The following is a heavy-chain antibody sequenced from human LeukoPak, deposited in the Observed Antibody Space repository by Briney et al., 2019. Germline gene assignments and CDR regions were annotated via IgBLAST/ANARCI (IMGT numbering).Heavy chain of an antibody. CDR3: ARDRTTVTIFDS. J-gene: IGHJ4*02. V-gene: IGHV1-2*02. CDR1: GYTFTGYY. Sequence: ASVTVSCKASGYTFTGYYIHWIRQVPGQGLEWMGWIKPNSGDTNYAQSFQGRVTMTRDTSINTAYMELSRLKSDDTAMYYCARDRTTVTIFDSWGQGTLVTVSS. CDR2: IKPNSGDT. D-gene: IGHD4-17*01.